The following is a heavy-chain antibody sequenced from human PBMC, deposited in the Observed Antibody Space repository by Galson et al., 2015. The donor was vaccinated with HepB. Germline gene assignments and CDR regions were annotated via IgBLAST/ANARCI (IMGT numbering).Heavy chain of an antibody. D-gene: IGHD2-2*01. CDR1: GFTFSNCV. Sequence: SLRLSCAASGFTFSNCVMSWVRQAPGKGLEWVSRMSESGDRTYYADSVKGRFTISRDNSKNTLYLQMNSLRADDTAVYYRARCSSPSCHSSLDVWGRGTTVTVSS. CDR3: ARCSSPSCHSSLDV. J-gene: IGHJ6*04. V-gene: IGHV3-23*01. CDR2: MSESGDRT.